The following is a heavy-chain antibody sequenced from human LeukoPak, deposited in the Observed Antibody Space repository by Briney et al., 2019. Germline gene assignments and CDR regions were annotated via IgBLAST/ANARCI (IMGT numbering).Heavy chain of an antibody. CDR3: AGAPYYYDASGGEAVYFNY. D-gene: IGHD3-22*01. CDR2: INHSGST. V-gene: IGHV4-34*01. Sequence: KTSETLSLTCAVYGGSFSGYYWSWIRQPPGKGLEWIGEINHSGSTNYNPSLKSRVTISVDTSKNQFSLKLSSVTAADTAVYYCAGAPYYYDASGGEAVYFNYWGQGTLVTVSS. J-gene: IGHJ4*02. CDR1: GGSFSGYY.